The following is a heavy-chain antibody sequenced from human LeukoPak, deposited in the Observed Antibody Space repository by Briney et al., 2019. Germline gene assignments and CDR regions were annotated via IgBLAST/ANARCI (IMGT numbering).Heavy chain of an antibody. CDR1: GFTFSSYA. Sequence: AGGSLRLSCAASGFTFSSYAMNWVRQAPGKGLEWVSSITRSGDSTYSADSVKGRFTISRDNSKNTLYLQMSSLRAEDTAVYYCAKGPDPPGYWGQGTLVTVSS. CDR3: AKGPDPPGY. V-gene: IGHV3-23*01. J-gene: IGHJ4*02. CDR2: ITRSGDST.